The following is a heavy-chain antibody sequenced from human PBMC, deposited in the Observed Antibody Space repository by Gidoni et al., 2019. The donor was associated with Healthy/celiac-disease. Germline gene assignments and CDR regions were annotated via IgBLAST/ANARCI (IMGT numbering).Heavy chain of an antibody. V-gene: IGHV3-23*01. Sequence: EVQLLESGGGLVQSGGVLGLSCAASGFPFSSSAMNWVRQAPGQGLEWGAAISGSGGSTYYAAAVKGRFTISRGKSKNTLYLQMNSLRTEDTAVYYCSKDGKAVTTNFYWGQGTLVTVSS. J-gene: IGHJ4*02. CDR1: GFPFSSSA. D-gene: IGHD4-17*01. CDR2: ISGSGGST. CDR3: SKDGKAVTTNFY.